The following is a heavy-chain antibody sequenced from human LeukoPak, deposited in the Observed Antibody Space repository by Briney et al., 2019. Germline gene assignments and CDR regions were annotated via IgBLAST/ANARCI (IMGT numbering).Heavy chain of an antibody. Sequence: GGSLRLSCTASGFTFTNAWFSWVRHGPGKGLEWLGRIRSKGDGGTTDYAESVKGRFTMSRDDAKNTLYLQMNSLKIEDTAVYFCAGYNCSSTRCYTGGLDYRGQGTLVTVSS. V-gene: IGHV3-15*01. CDR1: GFTFTNAW. J-gene: IGHJ4*02. CDR2: IRSKGDGGTT. CDR3: AGYNCSSTRCYTGGLDY. D-gene: IGHD2-2*02.